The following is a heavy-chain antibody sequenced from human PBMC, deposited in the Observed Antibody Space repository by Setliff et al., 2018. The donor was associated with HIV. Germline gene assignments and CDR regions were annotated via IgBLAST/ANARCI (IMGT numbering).Heavy chain of an antibody. D-gene: IGHD3-3*01. CDR3: ARAAAYFNFWTGYHPHAFDI. J-gene: IGHJ3*02. Sequence: PGGSLRLSCAASGFTVSGYWMSWVRQAPGKGLEWVANIKQDGSERYYVDSVKGRFTISRDNTNNSLYLHMNSLRAEDTAVYYCARAAAYFNFWTGYHPHAFDIWGQGTRVTV. CDR1: GFTVSGYW. V-gene: IGHV3-7*01. CDR2: IKQDGSER.